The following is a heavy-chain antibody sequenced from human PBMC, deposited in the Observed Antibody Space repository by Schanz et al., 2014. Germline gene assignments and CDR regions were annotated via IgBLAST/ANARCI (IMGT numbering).Heavy chain of an antibody. Sequence: EVQLVESGGGLVQPGGSLRLCCVASGFTFSRYWMTWVRQAPGKGLEWVSYISNSGYTIYYADSVKGRFTISRDNSKNTLYLQMNSLIAEDTAVYYCAKCIGWYGRCAFDIWGQGTMVTVSS. D-gene: IGHD6-19*01. V-gene: IGHV3-48*01. CDR3: AKCIGWYGRCAFDI. CDR2: ISNSGYTI. CDR1: GFTFSRYW. J-gene: IGHJ3*02.